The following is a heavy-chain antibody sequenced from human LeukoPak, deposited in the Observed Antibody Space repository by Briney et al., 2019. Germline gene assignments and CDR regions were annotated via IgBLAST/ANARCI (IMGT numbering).Heavy chain of an antibody. Sequence: GGSLGLSCAASGFTFSSYEMNWVRQAPGKGLEWVSYISSSGSTIYYADSVKGRFTISRDNAKNSLYLQMNSLRAEDAAVYYCARGDTIFGVVIYFDYWGQGTLVTVSS. V-gene: IGHV3-48*03. CDR1: GFTFSSYE. CDR3: ARGDTIFGVVIYFDY. J-gene: IGHJ4*02. CDR2: ISSSGSTI. D-gene: IGHD3-3*01.